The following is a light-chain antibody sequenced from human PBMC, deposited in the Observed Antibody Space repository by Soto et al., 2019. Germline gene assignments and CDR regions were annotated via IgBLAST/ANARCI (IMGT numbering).Light chain of an antibody. J-gene: IGKJ4*01. CDR3: QQYGSSPLT. CDR1: QSVSSSY. V-gene: IGKV3-20*01. Sequence: EIVLTQSPGTLSLSPGERATLSCRASQSVSSSYLAWYQQKPGQAPRLLIYGASSRATGIPDRFSGSGSGTDFNLTIRRLEPEDSAVYYCQQYGSSPLTFGGGTKVEIK. CDR2: GAS.